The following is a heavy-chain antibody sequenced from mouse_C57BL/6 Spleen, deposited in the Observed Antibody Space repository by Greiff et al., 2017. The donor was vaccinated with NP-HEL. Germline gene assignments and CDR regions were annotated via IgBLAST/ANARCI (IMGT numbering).Heavy chain of an antibody. CDR3: ARDYGSSPWFAD. CDR2: INPNNGGT. V-gene: IGHV1-22*01. Sequence: VQLKESGPELVKPGASVKMSCKASGYTFTDYNMHWVKQSHGKSLEWIGYINPNNGGTSYNQKFKGKATLTVNKSSSTAYMELRSLTSEDSAVYYCARDYGSSPWFADWGQGTLVTVSA. J-gene: IGHJ3*01. D-gene: IGHD1-1*01. CDR1: GYTFTDYN.